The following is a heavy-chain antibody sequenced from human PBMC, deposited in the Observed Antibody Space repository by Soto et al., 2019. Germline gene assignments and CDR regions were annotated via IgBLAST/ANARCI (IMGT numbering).Heavy chain of an antibody. D-gene: IGHD1-26*01. V-gene: IGHV2-26*01. CDR1: GFSLSNARMG. J-gene: IGHJ4*02. CDR3: ARITLGGSYPSGYFDY. Sequence: QVTLKESGPVLVKPTETLTLTCTVSGFSLSNARMGVSWIRQPPGKALEWLAHIFSNDEKSYSTSVKSRLTISKDTSKSQVVLTMTNMDPVDTATYYCARITLGGSYPSGYFDYWGQGTLVTVSS. CDR2: IFSNDEK.